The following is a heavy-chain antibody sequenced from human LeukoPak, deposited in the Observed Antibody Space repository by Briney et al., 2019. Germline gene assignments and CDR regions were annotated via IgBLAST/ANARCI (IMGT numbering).Heavy chain of an antibody. CDR3: ATPAYRDRGGFEY. V-gene: IGHV3-23*01. J-gene: IGHJ4*02. D-gene: IGHD1-26*01. CDR1: GLTFSIYA. Sequence: GGSLRLSCAASGLTFSIYAMFWVRQAPGQGLAWVSAVSGTTGNTYYADSVKGRFTISRDNSKNTVYLQMDSLRVDDTAVYYCATPAYRDRGGFEYWGQGTLVTVSS. CDR2: VSGTTGNT.